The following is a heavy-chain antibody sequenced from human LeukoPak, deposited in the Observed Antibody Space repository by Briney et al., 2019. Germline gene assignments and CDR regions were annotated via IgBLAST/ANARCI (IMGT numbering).Heavy chain of an antibody. CDR2: IYYSGST. J-gene: IGHJ4*02. D-gene: IGHD1-14*01. V-gene: IGHV4-59*08. Sequence: SETLSLTCTVSGGSISSYYWSWIRQPPGKGLEWIGYIYYSGSTNYNPSLKSRVTISVDTSKNQFSLKLSSVTAADTAVYYCARQGGYLSPATNWGQGTLVTVPS. CDR3: ARQGGYLSPATN. CDR1: GGSISSYY.